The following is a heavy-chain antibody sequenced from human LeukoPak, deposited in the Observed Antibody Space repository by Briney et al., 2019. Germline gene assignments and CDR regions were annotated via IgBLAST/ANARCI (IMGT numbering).Heavy chain of an antibody. CDR2: ISSSSSYI. D-gene: IGHD3-3*01. J-gene: IGHJ4*02. Sequence: KTGGSLRLSCAASGFTFSSYSMNWVRQAPGKGLEWVSSISSSSSYIYYADPVKGRFTISRDNAKNSLYLQMNSLRAEDTAVYYCARASHYDFWSGYSPDYWGQGTLVTVSS. CDR3: ARASHYDFWSGYSPDY. V-gene: IGHV3-21*01. CDR1: GFTFSSYS.